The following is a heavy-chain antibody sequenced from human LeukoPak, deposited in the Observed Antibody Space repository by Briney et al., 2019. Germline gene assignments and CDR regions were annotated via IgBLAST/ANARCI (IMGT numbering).Heavy chain of an antibody. J-gene: IGHJ4*02. CDR3: ARRAQYYYGSGSYYFDY. CDR2: IYYSGST. Sequence: SETLSLTCTVSGGSISSYYWSWIRQPPGKGLEWIGYIYYSGSTNYNPSLKSRVTISVDTSKNQFSLKLSSVTAADTAVYYCARRAQYYYGSGSYYFDYWGQGTLVTVSS. V-gene: IGHV4-59*08. D-gene: IGHD3-10*01. CDR1: GGSISSYY.